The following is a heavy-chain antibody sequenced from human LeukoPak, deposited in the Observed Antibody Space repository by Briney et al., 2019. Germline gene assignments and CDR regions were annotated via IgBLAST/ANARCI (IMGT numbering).Heavy chain of an antibody. D-gene: IGHD3-22*01. J-gene: IGHJ3*02. CDR3: ASSAVDSSGYYAEDAFDI. CDR1: GGSISSYF. CDR2: IFYNGST. V-gene: IGHV4-59*12. Sequence: SETLSLTCTVSGGSISSYFWSWIRQPPGKGLEWIGYIFYNGSTNYNPPLKSRVTISVDTSKNQFSLKLSSVTAADTAVYYCASSAVDSSGYYAEDAFDIWGQGTMVTVSS.